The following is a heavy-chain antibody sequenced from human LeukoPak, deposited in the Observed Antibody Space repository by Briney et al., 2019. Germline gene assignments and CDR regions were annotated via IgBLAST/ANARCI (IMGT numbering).Heavy chain of an antibody. CDR2: IYYSGST. CDR1: GGSISSSSYY. J-gene: IGHJ4*02. V-gene: IGHV4-39*01. D-gene: IGHD3-22*01. CDR3: ARLYYYVSSGYTLDY. Sequence: SETLSLTCTVSGGSISSSSYYWGWIRQPPGKGLEWIGSIYYSGSTYYNPSLKSRVTISVDTSKSQFSLKLSSVTAADTAVYYCARLYYYVSSGYTLDYWGQGTLVTVSS.